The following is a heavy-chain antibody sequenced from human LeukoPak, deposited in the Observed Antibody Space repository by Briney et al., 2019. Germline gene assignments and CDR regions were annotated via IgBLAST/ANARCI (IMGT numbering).Heavy chain of an antibody. V-gene: IGHV1-8*01. CDR1: GYTFTSYD. D-gene: IGHD6-19*01. Sequence: ASVKVSCKASGYTFTSYDINWVRQATGQGLEWMGWMNPNSGNTGYAQKFQGRVTMTRNTSISTAYMELSSLRSEDTAMYYCARAGLVGWYYYYYGMDVWGQGTTVTVSS. CDR2: MNPNSGNT. CDR3: ARAGLVGWYYYYYGMDV. J-gene: IGHJ6*02.